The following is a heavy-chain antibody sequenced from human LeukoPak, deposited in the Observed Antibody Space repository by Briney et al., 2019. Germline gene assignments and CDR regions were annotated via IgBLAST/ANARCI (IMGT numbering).Heavy chain of an antibody. CDR1: GYTFINCF. D-gene: IGHD3-10*01. CDR2: INPSGGST. CDR3: ATCCRGGSS. Sequence: ASVKVSCKASGYTFINCFMHWVRQAPGHGLEWMGIINPSGGSTSYAQKFQGRVTLTRDTSTSTVYMELSSLRSEDTAVYYCATCCRGGSSWGQGTLVTVSS. J-gene: IGHJ5*02. V-gene: IGHV1-46*01.